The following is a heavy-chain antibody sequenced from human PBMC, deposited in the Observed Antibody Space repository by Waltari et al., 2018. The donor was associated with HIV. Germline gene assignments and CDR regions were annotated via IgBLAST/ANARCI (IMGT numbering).Heavy chain of an antibody. CDR2: VVASVLST. CDR3: VKMRESVGWLEYCQG. D-gene: IGHD6-19*01. V-gene: IGHV3-64D*06. J-gene: IGHJ1*01. Sequence: EVTLVASGESFVKTGGSLRLSCSASGSTFSNFAMHWVRQAPGRALRFVAAVVASVLSTYYAVSWKGRFSIAIDNSMSSLFLQMRGRRPDHSAIYYCVKMRESVGWLEYCQGWGQGKLITVSS. CDR1: GSTFSNFA.